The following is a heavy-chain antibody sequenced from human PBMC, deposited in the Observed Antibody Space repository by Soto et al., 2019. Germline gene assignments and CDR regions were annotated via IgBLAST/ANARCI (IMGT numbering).Heavy chain of an antibody. CDR3: ARMGALRYFDWFDFDY. D-gene: IGHD3-9*01. V-gene: IGHV1-18*01. Sequence: ASVKVSCKASGYTFTSYGISWVRQAPGQGLEWMGWISAYNGNTNYAQKLQGRVTMTTDTSTSTAYMELRSLRSDDTAVYYCARMGALRYFDWFDFDYWGQGTLVTVSS. CDR2: ISAYNGNT. J-gene: IGHJ4*02. CDR1: GYTFTSYG.